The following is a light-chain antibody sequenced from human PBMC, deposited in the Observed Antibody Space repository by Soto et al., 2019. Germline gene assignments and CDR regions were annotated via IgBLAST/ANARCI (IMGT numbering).Light chain of an antibody. Sequence: QSALTQPASVSGSPGQSITISCTGTSSDIGGYGYVSWYQQHPGKAPKLMIYDVTNRPSGISNRFSGSRSGNTASLTISGLQGEDEADYYCSSYTSSSTLVVFGGGTQLTVL. CDR2: DVT. V-gene: IGLV2-14*01. CDR3: SSYTSSSTLVV. CDR1: SSDIGGYGY. J-gene: IGLJ2*01.